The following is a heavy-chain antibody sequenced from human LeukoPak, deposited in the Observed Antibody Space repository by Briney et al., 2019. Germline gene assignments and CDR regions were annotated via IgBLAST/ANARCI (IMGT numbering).Heavy chain of an antibody. CDR2: ISSSSSYI. Sequence: GGSLRLSCAASGFTFSSYSMNWVRQAPGKGLEWVSSISSSSSYIYYADSVKGRFTISRDNAKNTLYLQMNSLSAEDTAVYYCAKDLGIAAAGTRDWFDPWGQGTLVTVSS. J-gene: IGHJ5*02. CDR1: GFTFSSYS. D-gene: IGHD6-13*01. CDR3: AKDLGIAAAGTRDWFDP. V-gene: IGHV3-21*01.